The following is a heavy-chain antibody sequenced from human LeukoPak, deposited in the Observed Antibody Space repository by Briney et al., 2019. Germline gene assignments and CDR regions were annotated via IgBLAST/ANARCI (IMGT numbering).Heavy chain of an antibody. Sequence: GGSLRLSCAASGFTFSTFWMNWGRQAPGKGLEWVANIKEDGSGKYYVDSVKGPFTISRDNGKNSLYLQMNSLRAEDTAVYYCARGRGYPIWFFDYWGQGTLVTVSS. CDR1: GFTFSTFW. V-gene: IGHV3-7*01. D-gene: IGHD3-3*01. CDR3: ARGRGYPIWFFDY. J-gene: IGHJ4*02. CDR2: IKEDGSGK.